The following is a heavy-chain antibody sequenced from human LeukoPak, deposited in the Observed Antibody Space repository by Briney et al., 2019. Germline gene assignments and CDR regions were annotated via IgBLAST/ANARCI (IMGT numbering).Heavy chain of an antibody. CDR2: IHANGVGT. J-gene: IGHJ4*02. V-gene: IGHV3-23*01. CDR3: AKQVSAPGPIDY. CDR1: GFTFSIYA. Sequence: GGALRLSCAASGFTFSIYAMSWVRQALGKGLEWVSAIHANGVGTFYADFVKGRFTISRDNSKNTLYLQINSLRAEDTAVYYCAKQVSAPGPIDYWGQGTLVTVSS.